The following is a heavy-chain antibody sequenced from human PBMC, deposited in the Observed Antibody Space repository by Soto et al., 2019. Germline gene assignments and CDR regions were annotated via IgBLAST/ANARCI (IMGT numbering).Heavy chain of an antibody. Sequence: PSETLSLTCTVSGGSISSYYWSWIRQPPGKGLEWIGYIYHSGSTNYNPSLKSRVTISVDKSKNQFSLKLSSVTAADTAVYYCARDQKPRFLEWLSGMDVWGQGTTVTVSS. CDR1: GGSISSYY. CDR3: ARDQKPRFLEWLSGMDV. D-gene: IGHD3-3*01. V-gene: IGHV4-59*12. CDR2: IYHSGST. J-gene: IGHJ6*02.